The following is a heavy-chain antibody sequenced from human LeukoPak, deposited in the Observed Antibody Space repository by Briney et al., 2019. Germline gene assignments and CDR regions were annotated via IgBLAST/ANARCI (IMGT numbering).Heavy chain of an antibody. CDR2: IRPTRYPETT. V-gene: IGHV3-49*04. D-gene: IGHD3-3*01. Sequence: QPARSLRLSCTASGLTFGDHVISWDRQIPGKGLQWVAFIRPTRYPETTGYAASVEGRFTISRDDSNSIAYLQMNSLKTEDTALYYCATSESKRISIFAVVTTTFDYWGQGSLVTVYS. J-gene: IGHJ4*02. CDR1: GLTFGDHV. CDR3: ATSESKRISIFAVVTTTFDY.